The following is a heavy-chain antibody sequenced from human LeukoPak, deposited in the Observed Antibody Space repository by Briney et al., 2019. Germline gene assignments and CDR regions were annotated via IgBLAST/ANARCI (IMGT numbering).Heavy chain of an antibody. V-gene: IGHV1-46*01. J-gene: IGHJ4*02. CDR1: AYIFTINN. CDR2: INPSGGST. D-gene: IGHD3-10*01. CDR3: PREPISSRVRGNVY. Sequence: GASVKLSCYAAAYIFTINNNDMTRHAPGQGLEWMGIINPSGGSTSYAQKFQGRVTMTRDTSTSTVYMELSSLRSEDTAVCDCPREPISSRVRGNVYWGQGTLVTVSS.